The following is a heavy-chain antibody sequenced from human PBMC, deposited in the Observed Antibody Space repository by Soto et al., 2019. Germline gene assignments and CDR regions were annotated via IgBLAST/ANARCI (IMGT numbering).Heavy chain of an antibody. CDR2: ISGSGGST. Sequence: PGGSLRLSCAASGFTFSSYAMSWVRQAPGKGLEWVSAISGSGGSTYYADSVKGRFTISRDNSKNTLYLQMNSLRAEDTAVYYCAKEAPDVAYCSGGSCYADYWGQGTLVTVSS. CDR3: AKEAPDVAYCSGGSCYADY. D-gene: IGHD2-15*01. J-gene: IGHJ4*02. CDR1: GFTFSSYA. V-gene: IGHV3-23*01.